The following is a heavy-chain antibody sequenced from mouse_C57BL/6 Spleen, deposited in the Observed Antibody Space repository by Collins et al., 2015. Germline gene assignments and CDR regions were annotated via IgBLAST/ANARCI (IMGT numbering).Heavy chain of an antibody. J-gene: IGHJ4*01. D-gene: IGHD4-1*01. Sequence: QVRLKQSGPGLVQPSQSLSITCTVSGFSLTSYGVHWVRQSPGKGLEWLGVIWRGGSTDYNAAFMSRLSITKDNSKSQVFFKMNSLQADDTAIYYCAKNWNWDYYAMDYWGQGTSVTVSS. CDR2: IWRGGST. V-gene: IGHV2-5*01. CDR1: GFSLTSYG. CDR3: AKNWNWDYYAMDY.